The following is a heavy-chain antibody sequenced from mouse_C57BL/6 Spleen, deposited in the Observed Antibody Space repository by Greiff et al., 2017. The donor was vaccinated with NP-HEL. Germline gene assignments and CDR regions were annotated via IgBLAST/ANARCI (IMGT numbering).Heavy chain of an antibody. Sequence: VHLVESGPGLVAPSQSLSITCTVSGFSLTSYAISWVRQPPGKGLEWLGVIWTGGGTNYNSALKSRLSISNDNSKSQVFLKMNGLQTADTARYYCARGLTSGDYWGQGTTLTVSS. CDR3: ARGLTSGDY. J-gene: IGHJ2*01. CDR2: IWTGGGT. D-gene: IGHD2-12*01. V-gene: IGHV2-9-1*01. CDR1: GFSLTSYA.